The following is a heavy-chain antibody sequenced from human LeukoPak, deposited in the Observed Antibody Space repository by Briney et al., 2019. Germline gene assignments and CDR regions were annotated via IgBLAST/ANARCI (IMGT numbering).Heavy chain of an antibody. V-gene: IGHV3-11*01. CDR1: GFTFSDYY. D-gene: IGHD1-26*01. CDR2: ISSSGSTI. J-gene: IGHJ6*02. CDR3: ARDRLLDFIVGVQRNNYYYYGMDV. Sequence: PGGSLRLSCAASGFTFSDYYMSWIRQAPGKGLEWVSCISSSGSTIYYADSVKGRFTISRDNAKNSLYLQMNSLRAEDTAVYYCARDRLLDFIVGVQRNNYYYYGMDVWGQGTTVTVSS.